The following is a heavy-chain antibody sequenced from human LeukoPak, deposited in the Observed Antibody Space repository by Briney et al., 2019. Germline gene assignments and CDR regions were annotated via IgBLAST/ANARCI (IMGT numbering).Heavy chain of an antibody. CDR1: GFTFSDYW. D-gene: IGHD6-13*01. CDR2: IRQDGGEK. CDR3: ARDGTAAGLYFDL. Sequence: GGSLRLSCAVSGFTFSDYWMNWVRQAPGKGLELGASIRQDGGEKSYVDSVKGRFTISRDNTKNSLYLQINSLRAEDTAVYYCARDGTAAGLYFDLWGQGTLVTVSS. V-gene: IGHV3-7*01. J-gene: IGHJ4*01.